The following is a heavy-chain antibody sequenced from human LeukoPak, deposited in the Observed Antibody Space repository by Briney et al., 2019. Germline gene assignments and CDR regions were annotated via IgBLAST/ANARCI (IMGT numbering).Heavy chain of an antibody. CDR3: AREMPAAAGSDAFDI. CDR1: GYTFTSYG. D-gene: IGHD6-13*01. CDR2: ISPYNDNT. Sequence: ASVKVSCKASGYTFTSYGISWVRQAPGQGLQWMGWISPYNDNTKYAQKLQGRVTMTADTSTSTAYMDLRSLRSDDTAVYYCAREMPAAAGSDAFDIWGQGTMVTGSS. J-gene: IGHJ3*02. V-gene: IGHV1-18*01.